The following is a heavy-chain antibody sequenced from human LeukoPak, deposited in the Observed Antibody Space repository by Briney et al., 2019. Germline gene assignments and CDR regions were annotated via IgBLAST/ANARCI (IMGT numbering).Heavy chain of an antibody. J-gene: IGHJ3*02. V-gene: IGHV4-61*01. CDR3: AREVEAFDI. Sequence: SETLSLTCTVSGGSVNSNNYYWSWIRQPPGKGLEWIGYIYYSGSTNYNPSLKSRVTISVDTSKNQFSLKLSSVTAADTAVYYCAREVEAFDIWGQGTMVTVSS. CDR1: GGSVNSNNYY. D-gene: IGHD5-24*01. CDR2: IYYSGST.